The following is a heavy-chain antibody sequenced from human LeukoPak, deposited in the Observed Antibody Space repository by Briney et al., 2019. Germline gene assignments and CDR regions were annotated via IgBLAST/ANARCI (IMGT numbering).Heavy chain of an antibody. CDR2: IYYSGST. CDR3: AGHIPYSNYCFY. Sequence: PSETLSLTCTVSGGSISSSRYYWGWIRQPPGKGLEWIASIYYSGSTYYNPSLKSRVTISVDTSKNQFSLKLSSVTAADTAVYYWAGHIPYSNYCFYCGQGTLVTVSS. D-gene: IGHD4-11*01. V-gene: IGHV4-39*01. CDR1: GGSISSSRYY. J-gene: IGHJ4*02.